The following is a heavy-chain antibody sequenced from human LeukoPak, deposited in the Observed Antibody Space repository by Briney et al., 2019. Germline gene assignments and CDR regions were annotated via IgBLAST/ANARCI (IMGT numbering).Heavy chain of an antibody. V-gene: IGHV4-30-4*01. CDR1: GGSISSGDYY. CDR3: AREAGFDDSSGYYYSFDY. J-gene: IGHJ4*02. Sequence: SEILSLTCTVSGGSISSGDYYWSWIRQPPGKGLEWIGYIYYSGSTYYNPSLKSRVTISVDTSKNQFSLKLSSVTAADTAVYYCAREAGFDDSSGYYYSFDYWGQGTLVTVSS. CDR2: IYYSGST. D-gene: IGHD3-22*01.